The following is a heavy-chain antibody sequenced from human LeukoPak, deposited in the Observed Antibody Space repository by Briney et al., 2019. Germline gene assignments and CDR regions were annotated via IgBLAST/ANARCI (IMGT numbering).Heavy chain of an antibody. CDR2: SGWDSKSI. Sequence: SLRPSVAPPGLNFVDSPRHGAGQAPGRALEGLSGSGWDSKSITYADSVKGRFTISRDNAERALYLQLNSLRAEDTALYYCAKAVAAPGAFDIWGRGTVVTVSS. V-gene: IGHV3-9*01. D-gene: IGHD6-19*01. CDR3: AKAVAAPGAFDI. CDR1: GLNFVDSP. J-gene: IGHJ3*02.